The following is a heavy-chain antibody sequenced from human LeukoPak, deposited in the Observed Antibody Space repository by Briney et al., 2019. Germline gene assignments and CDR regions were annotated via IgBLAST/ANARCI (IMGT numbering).Heavy chain of an antibody. CDR1: GFTFDDYA. Sequence: PGRSLRLSCAASGFTFDDYAMHWVRQAPWKGLEWVSSISWNSGSIGYADSVKGRFTISRDNAKNSLYLQMNSLRAEDMALYYCAKDIAPYWGSIGGPFDYWGQRTLVTVSS. CDR3: AKDIAPYWGSIGGPFDY. J-gene: IGHJ4*02. CDR2: ISWNSGSI. V-gene: IGHV3-9*03. D-gene: IGHD7-27*01.